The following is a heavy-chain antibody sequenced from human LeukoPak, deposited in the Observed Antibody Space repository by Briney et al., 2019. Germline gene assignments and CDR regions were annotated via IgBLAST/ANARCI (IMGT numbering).Heavy chain of an antibody. V-gene: IGHV4-39*01. CDR2: VYSSGST. CDR1: GDSISRTSFY. Sequence: PSETLSLTCIISGDSISRTSFYWGWIRQPPGKGLEWIGSVYSSGSTNYNPSLKSRVTISVDMSKDQFSLRVTSVTAADTAVYYCARQRVGIVPAAYFDNWGQGTLVTVSS. CDR3: ARQRVGIVPAAYFDN. J-gene: IGHJ4*02. D-gene: IGHD2-2*01.